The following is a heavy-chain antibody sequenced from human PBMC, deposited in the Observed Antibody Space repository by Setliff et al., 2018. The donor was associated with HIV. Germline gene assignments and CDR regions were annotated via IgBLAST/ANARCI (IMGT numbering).Heavy chain of an antibody. Sequence: SVKVSCKASGYTFTSYDISWVRQAPGQGLEWMGGIIPIFGTANYAQKFQGRVTITADESTSTAYMELSSLRSEDTAVYYCARDRASGSYFFGAFDIWGQGTMVTVSS. J-gene: IGHJ3*02. CDR2: IIPIFGTA. V-gene: IGHV1-69*13. CDR3: ARDRASGSYFFGAFDI. D-gene: IGHD1-26*01. CDR1: GYTFTSYD.